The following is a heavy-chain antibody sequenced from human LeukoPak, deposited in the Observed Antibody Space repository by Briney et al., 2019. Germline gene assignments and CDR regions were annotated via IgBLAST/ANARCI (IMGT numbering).Heavy chain of an antibody. CDR2: IYPGDSDT. J-gene: IGHJ3*02. CDR1: GYNFATYW. CDR3: ARHPSNSDAFDI. Sequence: GESLKISCKTSGYNFATYWIGWVRQMPGKGLEWMGIIYPGDSDTRYSPSFQGQVTISADKSISTAYLQWSSLKASDTAMYYCARHPSNSDAFDIWGQGTMVTVSS. D-gene: IGHD1-1*01. V-gene: IGHV5-51*01.